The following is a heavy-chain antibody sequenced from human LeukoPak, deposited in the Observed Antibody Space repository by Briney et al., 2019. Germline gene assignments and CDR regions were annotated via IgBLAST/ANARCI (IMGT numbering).Heavy chain of an antibody. V-gene: IGHV3-23*01. D-gene: IGHD6-13*01. Sequence: QPGGSLRLSCAPSGFTFSSYAMNWVRQAPGKGLEWVSAISGSGGSTYYGDSVKGRFTISRDNSKNTLYLQMNSLRAEDTAVYYCAKDLAPQSSSWPSDYWGQGTLVAVSS. CDR1: GFTFSSYA. CDR2: ISGSGGST. J-gene: IGHJ4*02. CDR3: AKDLAPQSSSWPSDY.